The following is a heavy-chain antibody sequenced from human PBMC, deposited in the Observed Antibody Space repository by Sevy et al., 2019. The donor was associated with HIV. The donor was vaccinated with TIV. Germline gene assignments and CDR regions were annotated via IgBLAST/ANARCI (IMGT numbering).Heavy chain of an antibody. V-gene: IGHV3-74*01. Sequence: GGSLRLSCAASGFTFSSYWMHWVRQAPGKGLVWVSRINSDGSSTSYADSVKVRFTISRDNAKNTLYLQMNSLRAEDMAVYYCARVREPNYFDYWGQGTLVTVSA. CDR3: ARVREPNYFDY. CDR1: GFTFSSYW. D-gene: IGHD1-26*01. J-gene: IGHJ4*02. CDR2: INSDGSST.